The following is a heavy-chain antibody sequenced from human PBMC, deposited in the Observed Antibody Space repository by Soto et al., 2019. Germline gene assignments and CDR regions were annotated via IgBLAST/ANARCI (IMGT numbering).Heavy chain of an antibody. J-gene: IGHJ6*03. CDR2: LYYSGST. CDR1: GGSISSYY. V-gene: IGHV4-59*01. Sequence: QVQLQESGPGLVKPSETLSLTSTGSGGSISSYYWSWIRQPPGKGLAWIGYLYYSGSTNYNPSLKSRVTISVDTSKNQFSLELSSVTSADTAVYDCARDNNWHYPMDVWGKGTTVTFSS. D-gene: IGHD1-20*01. CDR3: ARDNNWHYPMDV.